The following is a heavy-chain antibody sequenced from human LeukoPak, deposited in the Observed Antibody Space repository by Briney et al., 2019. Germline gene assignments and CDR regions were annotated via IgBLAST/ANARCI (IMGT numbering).Heavy chain of an antibody. Sequence: SETLSLTCTVSGASVTTNNNYWVWIRQPPGKGLEWIGSLYYNGNTFYNASFKSRVTISLDTSKNQFSLRLSSVTAADTAVYYCASGVFDCSGGSCYLHWFDPWGQGTLVTVSS. J-gene: IGHJ5*02. CDR2: LYYNGNT. D-gene: IGHD2-15*01. V-gene: IGHV4-39*07. CDR1: GASVTTNNNY. CDR3: ASGVFDCSGGSCYLHWFDP.